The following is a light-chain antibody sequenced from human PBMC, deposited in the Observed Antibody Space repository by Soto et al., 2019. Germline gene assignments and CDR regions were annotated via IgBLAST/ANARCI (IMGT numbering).Light chain of an antibody. V-gene: IGKV1-6*01. CDR2: GAS. CDR1: QGIRDE. Sequence: AIRMTQFPAALPASVGDRVTITGRASQGIRDELGGYQQKPGKAPKLLIYGASRLESGVPSRFSGSGSGTDFSLTIYSLRTEDSATYFCLQDYNYTRTFGQGTQLQIK. CDR3: LQDYNYTRT. J-gene: IGKJ2*01.